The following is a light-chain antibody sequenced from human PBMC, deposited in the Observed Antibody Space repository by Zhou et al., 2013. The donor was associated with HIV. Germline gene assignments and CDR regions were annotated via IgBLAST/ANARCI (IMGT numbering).Light chain of an antibody. CDR1: QNIHSN. V-gene: IGKV3-20*01. CDR3: QQYGSSPWT. J-gene: IGKJ1*01. Sequence: IVMTQSPATLSVSAGETAALSCRASQNIHSNLAWYQQKPGQAPRLLIYDASTRATGIPDRFSGSGSGTDFTLTISRLEPEDSAVYHCQQYGSSPWTFGQGTKVEIK. CDR2: DAS.